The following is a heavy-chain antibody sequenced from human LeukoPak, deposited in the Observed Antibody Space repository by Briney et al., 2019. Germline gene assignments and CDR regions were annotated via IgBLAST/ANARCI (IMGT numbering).Heavy chain of an antibody. CDR2: ISWNSGSI. CDR1: GFTFDDYA. D-gene: IGHD3-22*01. V-gene: IGHV3-9*01. CDR3: AKANALRTDYYDSSGYDDYFDY. Sequence: TGGSLRLSCAASGFTFDDYAMHWVRQAPGKGLEWVSGISWNSGSIGYADSVKGRFTISRDNARNSLYLQMNSLRAENTALYHFAKANALRTDYYDSSGYDDYFDYWGQGTLVTVSS. J-gene: IGHJ4*02.